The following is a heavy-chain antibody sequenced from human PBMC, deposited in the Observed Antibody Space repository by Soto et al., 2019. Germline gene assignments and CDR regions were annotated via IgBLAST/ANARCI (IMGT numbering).Heavy chain of an antibody. CDR1: GFTFSSYS. CDR2: ISSSSSYI. CDR3: AGASPADGTGY. D-gene: IGHD3-10*01. Sequence: EVQLVESGGGLVKPGGSLRLSCAASGFTFSSYSMNWVRQAPGKGLEWVSSISSSSSYIYYADSVKGRFTISRDNAKNSLYLQINSLRAEDTAVYYCAGASPADGTGYWGQGTLVTVSS. J-gene: IGHJ4*02. V-gene: IGHV3-21*01.